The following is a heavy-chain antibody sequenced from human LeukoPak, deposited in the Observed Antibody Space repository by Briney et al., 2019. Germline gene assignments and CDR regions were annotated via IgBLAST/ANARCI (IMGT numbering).Heavy chain of an antibody. Sequence: TGGSLRLSCAASGFTFSSYGMHWVRQAPGKGLEWVAVIWYDGSNKYYADSVKGRFTISRDNSKNTLYLQMNSLRAEDTAVYYCARVGYDSSGYYTSYYYYGMDVWGQGTTVTVSS. J-gene: IGHJ6*02. CDR1: GFTFSSYG. CDR3: ARVGYDSSGYYTSYYYYGMDV. CDR2: IWYDGSNK. D-gene: IGHD3-22*01. V-gene: IGHV3-33*01.